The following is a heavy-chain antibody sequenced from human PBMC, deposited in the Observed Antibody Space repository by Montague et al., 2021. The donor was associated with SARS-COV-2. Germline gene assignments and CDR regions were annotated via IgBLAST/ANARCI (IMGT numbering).Heavy chain of an antibody. CDR1: GGSISSSNYY. D-gene: IGHD3-3*01. CDR3: ARQKMGSVTIFGVVMHDRWLDP. V-gene: IGHV4-39*01. J-gene: IGHJ5*02. Sequence: SETLSLTCTVSGGSISSSNYYWGWIRQPPGKGLEWIGNIYYSGSTYYNPSLKSRVTISVDTSKNQFSLKLSSVTAADTAVYYCARQKMGSVTIFGVVMHDRWLDPWGQGTLVTVSS. CDR2: IYYSGST.